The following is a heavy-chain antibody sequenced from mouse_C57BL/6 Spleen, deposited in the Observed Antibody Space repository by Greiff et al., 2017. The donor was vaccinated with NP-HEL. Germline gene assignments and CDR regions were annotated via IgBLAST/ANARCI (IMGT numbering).Heavy chain of an antibody. CDR2: ISYDGSN. Sequence: EVQLVESGPGLVKPSQSLSLTCSVTGYSITSGYYWNWIRQSPGNKLEWMGYISYDGSNNYNPSLKNRISITRDTSKNQFFLKLNSVTTEDTATYYCAREGDYYGSSYAWFAYWGQGTLVTVSA. CDR1: GYSITSGYY. J-gene: IGHJ3*01. D-gene: IGHD1-1*01. CDR3: AREGDYYGSSYAWFAY. V-gene: IGHV3-6*01.